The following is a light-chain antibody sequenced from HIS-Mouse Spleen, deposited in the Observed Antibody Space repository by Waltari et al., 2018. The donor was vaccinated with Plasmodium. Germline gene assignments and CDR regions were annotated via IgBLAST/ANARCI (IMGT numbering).Light chain of an antibody. Sequence: EIVLTQSPATLSLSPGERATLSCRASQSFSSYLAWYQRKPGQAPRLLIYDASNRATGIPTRCSGSGSGTDFTLTISSLEPEDFAVYYCQQRSNWPPLTFGGGTKVEIK. V-gene: IGKV3-11*01. CDR3: QQRSNWPPLT. CDR1: QSFSSY. CDR2: DAS. J-gene: IGKJ4*01.